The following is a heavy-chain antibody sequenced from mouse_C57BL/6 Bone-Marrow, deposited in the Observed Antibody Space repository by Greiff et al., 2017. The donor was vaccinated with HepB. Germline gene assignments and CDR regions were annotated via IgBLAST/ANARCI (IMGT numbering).Heavy chain of an antibody. Sequence: QVQLQQSGAELVKPGASVKLSCKASGYTFTSYWIQWVKQRPGQGLEWIGEIDPSDSYTNYNQKFKGKATLTVDTSSSTAYMQLSSLTSEDSAVYYCAGGYYYFDYWGQGTTLTVSS. CDR3: AGGYYYFDY. CDR1: GYTFTSYW. D-gene: IGHD2-3*01. CDR2: IDPSDSYT. J-gene: IGHJ2*01. V-gene: IGHV1-50*01.